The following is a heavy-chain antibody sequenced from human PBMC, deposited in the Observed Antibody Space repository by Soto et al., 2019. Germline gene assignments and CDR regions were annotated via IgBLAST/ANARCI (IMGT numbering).Heavy chain of an antibody. CDR1: GDSFSSNSAA. V-gene: IGHV6-1*01. CDR3: ARGRLKSSWPGYYYHYGMDV. D-gene: IGHD6-13*01. CDR2: TYYRSKWYN. J-gene: IGHJ6*02. Sequence: SQTLSLTCPISGDSFSSNSAACNWIRQSPSRGLEWLGRTYYRSKWYNDYAVSVKSRITINPHTSTNQFSLQLNSVTPEDTAVYYCARGRLKSSWPGYYYHYGMDVWGQGTTVNVSS.